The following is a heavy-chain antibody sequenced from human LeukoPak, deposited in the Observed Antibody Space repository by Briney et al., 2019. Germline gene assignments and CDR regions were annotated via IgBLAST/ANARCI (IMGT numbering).Heavy chain of an antibody. CDR2: ISGYNGNT. CDR1: GYTFTNYG. V-gene: IGHV1-18*01. Sequence: ASVKVSCKASGYTFTNYGISWVRQAPGQGLEWMGWISGYNGNTNYAQKFQGRVTMTTETSTSTAYMELRSLRSDDTAMYYCAREHGYGDLYFDYWGQGTLVTVSS. D-gene: IGHD4-17*01. CDR3: AREHGYGDLYFDY. J-gene: IGHJ4*02.